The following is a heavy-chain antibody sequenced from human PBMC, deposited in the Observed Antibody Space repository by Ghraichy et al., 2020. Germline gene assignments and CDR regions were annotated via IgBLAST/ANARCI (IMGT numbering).Heavy chain of an antibody. V-gene: IGHV3-23*01. D-gene: IGHD3-10*01. CDR3: APRGVRVNYEWGFFDC. J-gene: IGHJ4*02. Sequence: GGSLRLSCVASGFTFSSHAMGWVRQAPGRGLEWVSAISGNGGNTYYADSVQGRFTISRDNSKNTLFLQMHGLRAGDTAVYYCAPRGVRVNYEWGFFDCWGQGSLVTV. CDR2: ISGNGGNT. CDR1: GFTFSSHA.